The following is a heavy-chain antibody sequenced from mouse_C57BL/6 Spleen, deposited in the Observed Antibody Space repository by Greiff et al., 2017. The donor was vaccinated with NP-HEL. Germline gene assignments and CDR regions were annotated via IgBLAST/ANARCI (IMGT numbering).Heavy chain of an antibody. CDR3: ARGYYDYSYYFDY. D-gene: IGHD2-4*01. CDR1: GYSITSGYY. Sequence: EVKLQESGPGLVKPSQSLSLTCSVTGYSITSGYYWNWIRQFPGNKLEWMGYISYDGSNNYNPSLKNRISITRDTSKNQFFLKLNSVTTEDTATYYCARGYYDYSYYFDYWGQGTTLTVSS. J-gene: IGHJ2*01. V-gene: IGHV3-6*01. CDR2: ISYDGSN.